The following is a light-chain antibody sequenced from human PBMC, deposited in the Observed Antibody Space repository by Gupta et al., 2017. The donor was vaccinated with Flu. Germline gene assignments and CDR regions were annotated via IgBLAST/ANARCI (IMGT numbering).Light chain of an antibody. CDR3: AAWDDNLNEPIWV. J-gene: IGLJ3*02. Sequence: QSVVTQPPSVSGTPGQRVTIACSGSSSSIGSNTVNWYQQFPGTAPKLLIYSNNRRPSGVPDRFSGSKSGTSASLAISGLQSEDEADYYCAAWDDNLNEPIWVFGGGTKLTVL. V-gene: IGLV1-44*01. CDR1: SSSIGSNT. CDR2: SNN.